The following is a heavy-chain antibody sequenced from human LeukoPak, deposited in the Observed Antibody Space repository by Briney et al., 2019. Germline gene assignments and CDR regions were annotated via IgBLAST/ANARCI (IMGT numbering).Heavy chain of an antibody. CDR1: GGSITSGSDY. J-gene: IGHJ3*01. Sequence: PSQTLSLTCTVSGGSITSGSDYWSWLRQPAGKGLEWIVRIYTSGSTNYNPSLKRRVTISVDTSKNHFSLKLNSVTAADTAVYYCAKPSNYYGSATDAFDFWGQGTMVTVSS. CDR2: IYTSGST. D-gene: IGHD3-10*01. CDR3: AKPSNYYGSATDAFDF. V-gene: IGHV4-61*02.